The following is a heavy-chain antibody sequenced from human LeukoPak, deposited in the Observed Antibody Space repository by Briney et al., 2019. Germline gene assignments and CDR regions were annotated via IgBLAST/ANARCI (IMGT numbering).Heavy chain of an antibody. CDR1: GCSFSSGGYY. J-gene: IGHJ3*02. D-gene: IGHD6-13*01. Sequence: PSGTLSLTCTVSGCSFSSGGYYWSWIRQHQGKGLEWIGYIYYSGSTYYNPSLKRRITISVDTSKNQFSLKLSPVTAADTAVYYCARLHSSSLSWFVFDIWGQGTMVTVSS. V-gene: IGHV4-31*03. CDR3: ARLHSSSLSWFVFDI. CDR2: IYYSGST.